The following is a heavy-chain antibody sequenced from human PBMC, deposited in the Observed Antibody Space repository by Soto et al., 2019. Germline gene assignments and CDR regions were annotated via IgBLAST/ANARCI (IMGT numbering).Heavy chain of an antibody. V-gene: IGHV1-69*13. Sequence: SVKVSCKASVGTFSSYAISWVRQAPGQGLEWMGGIIPIFGTANYAQKFQGRVTITADESTSTAYMELSSLRPEDTAVYYCARAWGIAAAGPYYYYYGMDVWGQGTTVTVSS. J-gene: IGHJ6*02. CDR2: IIPIFGTA. D-gene: IGHD6-13*01. CDR3: ARAWGIAAAGPYYYYYGMDV. CDR1: VGTFSSYA.